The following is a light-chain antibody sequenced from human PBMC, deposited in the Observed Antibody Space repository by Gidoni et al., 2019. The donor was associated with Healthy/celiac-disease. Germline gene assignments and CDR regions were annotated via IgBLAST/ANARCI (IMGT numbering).Light chain of an antibody. J-gene: IGKJ4*01. Sequence: EIVLTQSPCTLSFSPGERATLSCRASQSVSSSYLAWYQQKPGQAPRHLIYGASSRATGIPDRFSGSGSGTDFTITISRLEPEDFAVYYCQQYGSSPPITFGGGTKVEIK. V-gene: IGKV3-20*01. CDR3: QQYGSSPPIT. CDR1: QSVSSSY. CDR2: GAS.